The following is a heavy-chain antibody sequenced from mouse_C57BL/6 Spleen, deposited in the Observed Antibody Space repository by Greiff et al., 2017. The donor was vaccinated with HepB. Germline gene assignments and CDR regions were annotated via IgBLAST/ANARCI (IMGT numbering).Heavy chain of an antibody. CDR1: GYAFSCSW. Sequence: QVQLQQSGPELVKPGASVKISCKASGYAFSCSWMNWVKQRPGKGLEWIGRIYPGDGDTNYNGKFKGKATLTADKSSSTAYMQLSSLTSEDSAVYFCARWGSKGFAYWGQGTLVTVSA. V-gene: IGHV1-82*01. CDR2: IYPGDGDT. D-gene: IGHD1-3*01. CDR3: ARWGSKGFAY. J-gene: IGHJ3*01.